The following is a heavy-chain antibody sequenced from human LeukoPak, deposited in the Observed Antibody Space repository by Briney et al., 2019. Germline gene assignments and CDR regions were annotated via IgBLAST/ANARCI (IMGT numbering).Heavy chain of an antibody. CDR2: ISGSGGST. V-gene: IGHV3-23*01. CDR1: GFTFSSYG. D-gene: IGHD5-18*01. Sequence: GGSLRLSCAASGFTFSSYGMSWVRQAPGKGLEWVSAISGSGGSTYYADSVKGRFTISRDNSKNTLYLQMNSLRAGDTAVYYCARDLSGVTGYTYGRGIDYWGQGTLVTVSS. J-gene: IGHJ4*02. CDR3: ARDLSGVTGYTYGRGIDY.